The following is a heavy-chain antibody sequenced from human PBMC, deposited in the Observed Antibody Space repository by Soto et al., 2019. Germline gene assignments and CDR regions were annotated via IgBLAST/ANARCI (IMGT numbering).Heavy chain of an antibody. Sequence: EEQLLESGGGLVQPGGSLRLSCAASGFTFSSYAMNWVRQAPGEGLEWVSAISGSGYNTYYADSVKGRFTISRDNSKNTLYLQMSSLRAEDTAVYYCAKDNAIFGVDIPPSDYYYGMDVWGQGTTATVSS. CDR2: ISGSGYNT. D-gene: IGHD3-3*01. CDR1: GFTFSSYA. J-gene: IGHJ6*02. CDR3: AKDNAIFGVDIPPSDYYYGMDV. V-gene: IGHV3-23*01.